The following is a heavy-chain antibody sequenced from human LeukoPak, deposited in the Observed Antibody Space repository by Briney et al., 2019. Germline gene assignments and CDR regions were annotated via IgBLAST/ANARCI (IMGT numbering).Heavy chain of an antibody. J-gene: IGHJ4*02. V-gene: IGHV4-59*08. Sequence: PSETLSPTCTVSGGSISSYYWSWIRQPPGKGLEWIGYIYYSGSTNYNPSLKSRVTISADTSKNQFSLKLSSVTAADTAVYYCARVYSSGWYDVGEYYFDYWGQGTLVTVSS. CDR3: ARVYSSGWYDVGEYYFDY. CDR1: GGSISSYY. CDR2: IYYSGST. D-gene: IGHD6-19*01.